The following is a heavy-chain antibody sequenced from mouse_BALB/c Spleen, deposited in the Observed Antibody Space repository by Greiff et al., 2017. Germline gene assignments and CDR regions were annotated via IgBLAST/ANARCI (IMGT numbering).Heavy chain of an antibody. CDR3: ARSYGSSYYFDY. CDR2: IDTSDSYT. J-gene: IGHJ2*01. D-gene: IGHD1-1*01. V-gene: IGHV1-69*01. CDR1: GYTFTDYW. Sequence: QVQLQQPGAELVMPGASVKMSCKASGYTFTDYWMHWVKQRPGQGLEWIGAIDTSDSYTSYNQKFKGKATLTVDESSSTAYMQLSSLTSEDSAVYYCARSYGSSYYFDYWGQGTTLTVSS.